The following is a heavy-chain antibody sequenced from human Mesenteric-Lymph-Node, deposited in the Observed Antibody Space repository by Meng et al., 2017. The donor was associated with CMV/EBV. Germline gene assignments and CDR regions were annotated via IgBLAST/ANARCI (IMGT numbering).Heavy chain of an antibody. CDR3: ARKYSGSHYLDF. V-gene: IGHV5-51*01. CDR2: IYPGDSDT. Sequence: CKGSGYRFSSYWIGWVRQMPGKGLEWMGIIYPGDSDTRYSPSFQGQVTISADKYISTAYLQWSSLKASDTAMYYCARKYSGSHYLDFWGQGTLVTVSS. D-gene: IGHD1-26*01. J-gene: IGHJ4*02. CDR1: GYRFSSYW.